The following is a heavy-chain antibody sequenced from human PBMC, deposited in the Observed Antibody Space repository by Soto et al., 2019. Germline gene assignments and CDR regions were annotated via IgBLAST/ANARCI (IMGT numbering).Heavy chain of an antibody. D-gene: IGHD3-10*01. J-gene: IGHJ6*02. Sequence: EVQLVESGGRLEKPGGSLRLSCAVSGLTFSNVYMAWVRQAPGKGLEWIGRIRDDGSTDYTAPVKGRFIISRDNSKNTVYLHMNSLQTDDTARYYCTTEGIAYERWYYMGMDVWGQGTTVTVSS. CDR1: GLTFSNVY. CDR3: TTEGIAYERWYYMGMDV. V-gene: IGHV3-15*01. CDR2: IRDDGST.